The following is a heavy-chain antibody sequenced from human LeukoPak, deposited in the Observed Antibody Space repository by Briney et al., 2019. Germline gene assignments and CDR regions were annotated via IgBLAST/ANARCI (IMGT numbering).Heavy chain of an antibody. CDR3: ARQEYFYDRSGYYPDY. CDR1: GGSISSSSYY. Sequence: SETLSLTCTVSGGSISSSSYYWGWIRQPPGKGLEWIGSIYYSGSTYYNPSLKSRDTISVDTSKNQFSLKLSSVTAADTAVYYCARQEYFYDRSGYYPDYWGQGTLVTVSS. D-gene: IGHD3-22*01. J-gene: IGHJ4*02. CDR2: IYYSGST. V-gene: IGHV4-39*01.